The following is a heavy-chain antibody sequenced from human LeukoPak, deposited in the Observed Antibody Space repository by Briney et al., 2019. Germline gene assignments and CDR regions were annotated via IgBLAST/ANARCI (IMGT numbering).Heavy chain of an antibody. CDR1: GYTFTGYY. D-gene: IGHD6-19*01. J-gene: IGHJ1*01. V-gene: IGHV1-2*02. CDR3: APSIAVAGPAEYFQH. CDR2: INPNSGGT. Sequence: ASVKVSCKASGYTFTGYYMHWVRQAPGQGLEWMGWINPNSGGTNYAQKFQGRVTMTRDTSISTAYMELSRLRSDDTAVYYCAPSIAVAGPAEYFQHWGQGTLVTVSS.